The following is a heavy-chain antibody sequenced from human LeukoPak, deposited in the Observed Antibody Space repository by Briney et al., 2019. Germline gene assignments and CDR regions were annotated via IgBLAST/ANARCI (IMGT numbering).Heavy chain of an antibody. D-gene: IGHD2-15*01. CDR2: ISGYNGNT. J-gene: IGHJ3*02. V-gene: IGHV1-18*01. Sequence: VASVKVSCKASGYIFTNFGISWVRQARGQGLEWMGWISGYNGNTKYVQKFQGRVTMTEDTSTDTAYMELSSLRSEDTAVYYCATVVDDAFDIWGQGTMVTVSS. CDR3: ATVVDDAFDI. CDR1: GYIFTNFG.